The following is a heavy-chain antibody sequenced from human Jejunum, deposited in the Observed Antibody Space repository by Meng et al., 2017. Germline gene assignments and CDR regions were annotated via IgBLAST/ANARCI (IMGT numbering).Heavy chain of an antibody. CDR3: ARDRNGSDPSNYRDDWIES. J-gene: IGHJ5*01. Sequence: SQILSPTCPLSGASIMSGPYYWTWIRQHPKKGLEWIGYMYYSGSTYYSESLKSRIILSSDTSKNQFFLKLTSVTAADKAVYYCARDRNGSDPSNYRDDWIESWGQGTLVTVSS. V-gene: IGHV4-31*03. CDR2: MYYSGST. D-gene: IGHD3-10*01. CDR1: GASIMSGPYY.